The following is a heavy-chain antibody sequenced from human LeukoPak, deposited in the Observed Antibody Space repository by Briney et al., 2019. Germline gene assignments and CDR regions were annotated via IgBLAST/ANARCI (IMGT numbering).Heavy chain of an antibody. CDR3: ARDTTLDEGSSRYGSDY. Sequence: PSETLSLTCSVSGGSFSRYSWNWIRQPPGKRLEWIGYVYNGGTNYNPSLKSRVTMSVDTSKKRFSLTLTSVNAADTAVYYCARDTTLDEGSSRYGSDYWGQGTLVTVSS. D-gene: IGHD6-13*01. V-gene: IGHV4-59*01. CDR1: GGSFSRYS. CDR2: VYNGGT. J-gene: IGHJ4*02.